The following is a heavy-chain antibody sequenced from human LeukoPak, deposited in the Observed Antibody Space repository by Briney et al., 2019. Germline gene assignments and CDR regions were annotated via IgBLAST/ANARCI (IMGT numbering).Heavy chain of an antibody. V-gene: IGHV3-30-3*01. CDR2: ISYDGSNK. CDR3: AREGLTMVRGKGPFDY. CDR1: GFTFSSYA. D-gene: IGHD3-10*01. Sequence: GGSLRLSCAASGFTFSSYAMHWVRQAPGKGLEWVAVISYDGSNKYYADSVKGRFTISRDNSKNTLYLQMNSLRAEDTAVYYCAREGLTMVRGKGPFDYWGQGTLVTVSS. J-gene: IGHJ4*02.